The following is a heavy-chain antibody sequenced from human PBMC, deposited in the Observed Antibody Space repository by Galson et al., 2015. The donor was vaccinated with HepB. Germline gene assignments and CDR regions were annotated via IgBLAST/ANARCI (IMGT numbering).Heavy chain of an antibody. CDR2: ISSSSSYI. J-gene: IGHJ4*02. Sequence: SLRLSCAASGFTFSSHSMNWVRQAPGKGLEWVSSISSSSSYIYYADSVKGRFTISRDNAKNSLYLQMNSLRAEDTAVYYCASTSNNWNYYYFDYWGQGTLVTVSS. D-gene: IGHD1-7*01. V-gene: IGHV3-21*01. CDR1: GFTFSSHS. CDR3: ASTSNNWNYYYFDY.